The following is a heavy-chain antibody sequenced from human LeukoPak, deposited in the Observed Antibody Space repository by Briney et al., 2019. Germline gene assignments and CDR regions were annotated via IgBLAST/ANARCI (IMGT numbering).Heavy chain of an antibody. CDR3: ARGHGSYYDGWFDP. J-gene: IGHJ5*02. Sequence: SETLSLTCTVSGGSISSGSYYWSWIRQPAGTGLEWIGRIYTSGSTNYNPSLKSRVTISVDTSKNQFSLKLSSVTAADTAVYYCARGHGSYYDGWFDPWGQGTLVTVSS. CDR1: GGSISSGSYY. CDR2: IYTSGST. V-gene: IGHV4-61*02. D-gene: IGHD1-26*01.